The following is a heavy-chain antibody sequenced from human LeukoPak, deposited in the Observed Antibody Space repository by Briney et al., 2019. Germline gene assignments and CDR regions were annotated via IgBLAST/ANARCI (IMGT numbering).Heavy chain of an antibody. V-gene: IGHV3-33*01. CDR1: GFTFSSYA. D-gene: IGHD6-19*01. CDR2: IWYDGSNK. Sequence: GGSLRLSCAASGFTFSSYAMHWVRQAPGKGLEWVAVIWYDGSNKYYADPVKGRFTISRDNSKNTLYLQMNSLRAEDTAVYYGASAFRAGTDAFDIWGQGTMVTVSS. CDR3: ASAFRAGTDAFDI. J-gene: IGHJ3*02.